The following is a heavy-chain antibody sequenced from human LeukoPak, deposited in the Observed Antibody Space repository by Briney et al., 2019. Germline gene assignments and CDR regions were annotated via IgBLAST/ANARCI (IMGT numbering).Heavy chain of an antibody. CDR2: VYYRGNT. CDR3: AGHADIAAYRGGMDV. J-gene: IGHJ6*04. D-gene: IGHD2-15*01. V-gene: IGHV4-59*01. CDR1: GGSISHYF. Sequence: PSETLSLTCTVSGGSISHYFWSWIRQPPGQGLEWVGYVYYRGNTIYSPSLRSRVTISVDSSKNEFSLKMTSVTAADTAVYYCAGHADIAAYRGGMDVWGKGTTVTVSS.